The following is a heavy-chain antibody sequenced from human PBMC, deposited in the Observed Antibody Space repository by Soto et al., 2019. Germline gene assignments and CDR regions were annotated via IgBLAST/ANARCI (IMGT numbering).Heavy chain of an antibody. CDR1: GGSISSGGYY. CDR3: ARSVFP. Sequence: QVQLQESGPGLVKPSQTLSLTCTVSGGSISSGGYYWSWIRQHPGKGLEWIGYIYYSGSTYYNPSLKSRVTLSGGPSKNPFSLKPSSVTAADTAIYYCARSVFPWGQGTLVTVSS. CDR2: IYYSGST. V-gene: IGHV4-31*03. J-gene: IGHJ5*02.